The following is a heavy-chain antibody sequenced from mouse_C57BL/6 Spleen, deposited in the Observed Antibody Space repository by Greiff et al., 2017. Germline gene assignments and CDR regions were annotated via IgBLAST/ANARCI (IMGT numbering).Heavy chain of an antibody. J-gene: IGHJ2*01. D-gene: IGHD1-1*01. CDR2: INPSTGGT. Sequence: EVQLQQSGPELVKPGASVKISCKASGYSFTGYYMNWVKQSPEKSLEWIGEINPSTGGTTYNQKFKAKATLTVDKSYSTAYMQLKSLTSEDSAVYYCARGDYYGSSSDYWGQGTTLTVSS. CDR1: GYSFTGYY. V-gene: IGHV1-42*01. CDR3: ARGDYYGSSSDY.